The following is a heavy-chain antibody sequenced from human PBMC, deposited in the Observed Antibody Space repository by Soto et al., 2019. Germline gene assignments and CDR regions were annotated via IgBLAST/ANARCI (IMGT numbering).Heavy chain of an antibody. J-gene: IGHJ4*02. CDR2: ISAYNGNT. Sequence: ASVKVSCKASGYTFTSYGISWVRQAPGQGLEWMGWISAYNGNTHYAQKLQGRVTMTTDTSTSTAYMELRSLRSDDTAVYYCARVPHRDSSGYHPPISYWGQGTLVTVSS. V-gene: IGHV1-18*01. CDR1: GYTFTSYG. D-gene: IGHD3-22*01. CDR3: ARVPHRDSSGYHPPISY.